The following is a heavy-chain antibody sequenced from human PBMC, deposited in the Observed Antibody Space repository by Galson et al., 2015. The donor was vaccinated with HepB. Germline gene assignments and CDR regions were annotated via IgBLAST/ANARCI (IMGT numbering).Heavy chain of an antibody. J-gene: IGHJ4*02. CDR2: ISYDGSNK. CDR1: GFTFSSYA. CDR3: ARDLGGITMIVVVILHYFDY. D-gene: IGHD3-22*01. V-gene: IGHV3-30-3*01. Sequence: SLRLSCAASGFTFSSYAMHWVRQAPGKGLEWVAVISYDGSNKYYADSVKGRFTISRDNSKNTLYLQMNSLRAEDTAVYYCARDLGGITMIVVVILHYFDYWGQGTLVTVSS.